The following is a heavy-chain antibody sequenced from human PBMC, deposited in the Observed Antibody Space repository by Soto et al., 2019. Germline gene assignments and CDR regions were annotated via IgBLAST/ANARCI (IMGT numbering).Heavy chain of an antibody. CDR3: ARDADYYDMGY. Sequence: ASVKVSCKASGGTFSSYAISWVRQAPGQGLEWMGGIIPIFGTANYAQKFQGRVTITADKSTSTAYMELSSLRSEDTAVYYCARDADYYDMGYWGQGTLVTVSS. CDR1: GGTFSSYA. CDR2: IIPIFGTA. D-gene: IGHD3-22*01. V-gene: IGHV1-69*06. J-gene: IGHJ4*02.